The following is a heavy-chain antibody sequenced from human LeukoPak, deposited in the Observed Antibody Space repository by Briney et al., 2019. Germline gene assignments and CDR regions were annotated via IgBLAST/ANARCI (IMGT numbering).Heavy chain of an antibody. V-gene: IGHV3-30*18. J-gene: IGHJ3*02. CDR2: ISYDGSQK. Sequence: GGSLRLSCVASGFTFSSFGIHWVRQAPGKGLEWVAVISYDGSQKYHADSVKGRFTISRDDSKSTLYPQMNSLRPEDTAMYYCAKGNGGWFDAFDIWGQGTMVTVSS. CDR1: GFTFSSFG. D-gene: IGHD6-19*01. CDR3: AKGNGGWFDAFDI.